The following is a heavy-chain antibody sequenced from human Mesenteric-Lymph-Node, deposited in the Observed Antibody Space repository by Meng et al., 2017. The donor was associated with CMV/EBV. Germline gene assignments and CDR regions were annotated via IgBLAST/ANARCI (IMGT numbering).Heavy chain of an antibody. CDR2: ISSSGRTF. V-gene: IGHV3-11*01. Sequence: FTVRGDYMSWIRQPPGKGLEWISYISSSGRTFYYADSVKGRFTVSRDNAKNSLYLQMITLRADDTAVYYCARVSREATIFPVDFDSWGRGTLVTVSS. D-gene: IGHD5-12*01. CDR3: ARVSREATIFPVDFDS. CDR1: FTVRGDY. J-gene: IGHJ4*02.